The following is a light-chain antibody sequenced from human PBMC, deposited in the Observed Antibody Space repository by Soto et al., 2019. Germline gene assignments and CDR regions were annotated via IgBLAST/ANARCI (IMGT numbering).Light chain of an antibody. CDR1: QTISSW. V-gene: IGKV1-5*03. CDR3: QQYNHWPLS. Sequence: DIQMTQSPSTLSGSVGDRVTITCRASQTISSWLAWYQQKPGKAPKLLIHKASTLKSGVPSRFSGSGSGTEFTLTITTLQSEDFAVYYCQQYNHWPLSFGVGTKVDIK. CDR2: KAS. J-gene: IGKJ4*01.